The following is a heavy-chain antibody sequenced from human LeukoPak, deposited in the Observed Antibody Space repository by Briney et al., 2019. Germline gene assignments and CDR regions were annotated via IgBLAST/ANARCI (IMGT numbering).Heavy chain of an antibody. CDR1: GGSISSGGYY. D-gene: IGHD3-16*01. CDR3: ARGHGGASWGGRSYYYGMEL. Sequence: PSQTLSLTCTVSGGSISSGGYYWSWIRQHPGKGLEWIGYIYYSGSTYYNPSLKSRVTISVDTSKNQFSRKLSSVTGADAAGYCCARGHGGASWGGRSYYYGMELWGQGNTVTVSS. CDR2: IYYSGST. V-gene: IGHV4-31*03. J-gene: IGHJ6*01.